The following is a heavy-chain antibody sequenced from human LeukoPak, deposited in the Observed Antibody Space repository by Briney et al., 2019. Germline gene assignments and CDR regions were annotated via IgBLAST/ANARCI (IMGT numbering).Heavy chain of an antibody. J-gene: IGHJ6*02. CDR2: IRSKADRYAP. Sequence: GGCLPPSSLASALTSTGSAIGCVRQASGKGLEWVGRIRSKADRYAPAYVASVNGRFTISRDDSKNTVYMQRNRLTTEETAVDHCPCLRAAGPVCCFYYGMDVWGQGTTVTVSS. CDR1: ALTSTGSA. V-gene: IGHV3-73*01. CDR3: PCLRAAGPVCCFYYGMDV. D-gene: IGHD2-8*01.